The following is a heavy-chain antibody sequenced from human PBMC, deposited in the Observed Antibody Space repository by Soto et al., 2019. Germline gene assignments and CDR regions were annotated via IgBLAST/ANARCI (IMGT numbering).Heavy chain of an antibody. CDR2: ISSNGGST. Sequence: GGSLRLSCSASGFTFSSYAMHWVRQAPGKGLEYVSAISSNGGSTYYADSVKGGFTFSRDNSKNTLYLQMSSLRAEDTAVYYCGKEMDSSSWFHYYYYGMDVWGQGTTVTVSS. CDR3: GKEMDSSSWFHYYYYGMDV. CDR1: GFTFSSYA. D-gene: IGHD6-13*01. V-gene: IGHV3-64D*08. J-gene: IGHJ6*02.